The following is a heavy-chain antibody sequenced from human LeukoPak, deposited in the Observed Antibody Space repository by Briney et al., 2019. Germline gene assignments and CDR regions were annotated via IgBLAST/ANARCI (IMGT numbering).Heavy chain of an antibody. CDR3: ARDRIVATRGVDY. V-gene: IGHV4-30-4*08. Sequence: SETLSLTCTVSGGSISSGDYYWSWIRQPPGKGLEWIGYIYYSGSTYYNPSLNSRVTISVDTSKNQFSLKLSSVAAADTAVYYCARDRIVATRGVDYWGQGTLVTVSS. CDR2: IYYSGST. D-gene: IGHD5-12*01. CDR1: GGSISSGDYY. J-gene: IGHJ4*02.